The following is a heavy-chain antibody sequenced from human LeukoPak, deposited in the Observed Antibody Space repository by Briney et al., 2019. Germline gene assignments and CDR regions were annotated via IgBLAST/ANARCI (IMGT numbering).Heavy chain of an antibody. V-gene: IGHV1-18*01. CDR3: AREYDFWSGYSRGGLDDAFDI. J-gene: IGHJ3*02. D-gene: IGHD3-3*01. CDR1: GYTFTSYG. CDR2: ISAYNGNT. Sequence: ASVKVSCKASGYTFTSYGISWVRQAPGQGLEWMGWISAYNGNTNYAQKLQGRVAMTTDTSTSTAYMELRSLRSDDTAVYYCAREYDFWSGYSRGGLDDAFDIWGQGTMVTVSS.